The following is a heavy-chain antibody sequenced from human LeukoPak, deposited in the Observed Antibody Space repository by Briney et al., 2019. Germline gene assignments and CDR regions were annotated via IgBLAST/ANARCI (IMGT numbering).Heavy chain of an antibody. V-gene: IGHV3-23*01. CDR2: ITGSGDYT. Sequence: GGSLRLSCAASGFTFSMYAMTWARQAPGKGLEWVSAITGSGDYTYYTDSVEGRVTISRDNSKNTVYLQMNSLRVEDTAVYYCAKDRRGVFDFWGQGTLVTVSS. CDR1: GFTFSMYA. CDR3: AKDRRGVFDF. J-gene: IGHJ4*02. D-gene: IGHD3-10*01.